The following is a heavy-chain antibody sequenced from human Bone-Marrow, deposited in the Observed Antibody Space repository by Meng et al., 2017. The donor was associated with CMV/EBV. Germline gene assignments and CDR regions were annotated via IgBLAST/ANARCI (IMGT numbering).Heavy chain of an antibody. Sequence: ASVKVSCKASGYTFTSYGISWVRQAPGQGLEWMGWISAYNGNTNYAQKLQGRVTMTTDTSTSTAYMELRSLRSDDTAVYYCARDRDCSSTSCYRSYGMDVWGQGTTVTVSS. J-gene: IGHJ6*01. V-gene: IGHV1-18*01. D-gene: IGHD2-2*02. CDR2: ISAYNGNT. CDR3: ARDRDCSSTSCYRSYGMDV. CDR1: GYTFTSYG.